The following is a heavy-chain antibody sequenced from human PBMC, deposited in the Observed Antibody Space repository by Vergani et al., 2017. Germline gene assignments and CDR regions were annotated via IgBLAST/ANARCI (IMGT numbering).Heavy chain of an antibody. CDR1: GYTFTSYG. CDR3: GRSADRVDYVDY. Sequence: QVQLVQSGAEVKKPGASVKVSCKASGYTFTSYGISGVRQAPGQGLEWVGWISAYNGNTNWAQKLQGRVTMTTGTSTSTAYMELRSLRTDDTAVYYCGRSADRVDYVDYWGQGTLVTVSS. CDR2: ISAYNGNT. J-gene: IGHJ4*02. D-gene: IGHD2-15*01. V-gene: IGHV1-18*04.